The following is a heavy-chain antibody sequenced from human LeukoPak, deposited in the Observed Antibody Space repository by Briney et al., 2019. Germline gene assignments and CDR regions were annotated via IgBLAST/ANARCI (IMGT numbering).Heavy chain of an antibody. CDR2: IVVGSGNT. CDR3: AAAISIVVVPAAINFVY. CDR1: GFTFTSSA. V-gene: IGHV1-58*01. D-gene: IGHD2-2*02. J-gene: IGHJ4*02. Sequence: SVKVSCKASGFTFTSSAVQWVRQARGQRLEWIGWIVVGSGNTNYAQKFQERVTITRDMSTSTAYMELSSLRSEDTAVYYCAAAISIVVVPAAINFVYWGQGTLVTVSS.